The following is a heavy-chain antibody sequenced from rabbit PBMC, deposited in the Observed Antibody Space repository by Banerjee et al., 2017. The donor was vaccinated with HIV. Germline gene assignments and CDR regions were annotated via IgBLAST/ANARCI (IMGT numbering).Heavy chain of an antibody. Sequence: QQQLEESGGDLVQPEGSLTLTCKASGFDFSYNAMCWVRQAPGKGLEWIACSHAGSGSAYYASWAKGRFTISKTSSTTVTLQMTSLTVADTATYFCVRWGASVSGLYIGDLWGPGTLVTVS. D-gene: IGHD1-1*01. CDR1: GFDFSYNA. CDR3: VRWGASVSGLYIGDL. V-gene: IGHV1S45*01. J-gene: IGHJ4*01. CDR2: SHAGSGSA.